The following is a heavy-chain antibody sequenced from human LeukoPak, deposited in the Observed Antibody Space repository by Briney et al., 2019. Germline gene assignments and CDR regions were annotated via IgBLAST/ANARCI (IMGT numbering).Heavy chain of an antibody. Sequence: GRSLRLSCAASGFTFSSYSMNWVRQAPGQGLEWVSSISSSSSYIYYADSVKGQFTISRDNAKNSLYLQMNSLRAEDTAVYYCARDPGYCSGGSCYADYWGQGTLVTVSS. D-gene: IGHD2-15*01. J-gene: IGHJ4*02. V-gene: IGHV3-21*01. CDR1: GFTFSSYS. CDR3: ARDPGYCSGGSCYADY. CDR2: ISSSSSYI.